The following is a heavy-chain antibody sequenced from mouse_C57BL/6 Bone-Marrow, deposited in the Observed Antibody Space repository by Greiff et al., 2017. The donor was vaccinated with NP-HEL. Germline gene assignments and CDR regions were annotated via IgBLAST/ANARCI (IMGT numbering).Heavy chain of an antibody. CDR2: INSDGGST. CDR3: ARRGGYPYWYFDV. CDR1: EYEFPSHD. D-gene: IGHD2-2*01. J-gene: IGHJ1*03. V-gene: IGHV5-2*03. Sequence: EVKLMESGGGLVQPGESLKLSCESNEYEFPSHDMSWVRKTPEKRLELVAAINSDGGSTYYPDTMERRFIISRDNTKKTLYLQMRSLRSEDTSLYYCARRGGYPYWYFDVWGTGTTVTVSS.